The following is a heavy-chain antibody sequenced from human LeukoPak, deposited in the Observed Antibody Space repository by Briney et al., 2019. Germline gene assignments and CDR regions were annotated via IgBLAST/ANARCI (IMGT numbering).Heavy chain of an antibody. CDR2: IIPIFGTA. J-gene: IGHJ4*02. D-gene: IGHD6-6*01. Sequence: ASVKVSCKASGGTFSSYAISWVRQAPGQGLEWMGGIIPIFGTANYAQKLQGRVTITADESTSTAYMELSSLRSEDTAVYYCAGYSSSSSYYFDYWGQGTLVTVSS. CDR3: AGYSSSSSYYFDY. CDR1: GGTFSSYA. V-gene: IGHV1-69*13.